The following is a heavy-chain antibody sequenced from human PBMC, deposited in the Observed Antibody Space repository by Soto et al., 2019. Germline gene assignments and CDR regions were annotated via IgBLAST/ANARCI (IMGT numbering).Heavy chain of an antibody. CDR2: MNPNSGNT. J-gene: IGHJ4*02. Sequence: QVQLVQSGAEVKKPGASVKVSCKASGYTFTSYDINWVRQATGQGLEWMGWMNPNSGNTGYAQKFQGRVTMTRNTSISTPYMELSSLRAEDTAVYYCAREHSSSWRFDYWGQGTLVTVSS. CDR3: AREHSSSWRFDY. V-gene: IGHV1-8*01. CDR1: GYTFTSYD. D-gene: IGHD6-13*01.